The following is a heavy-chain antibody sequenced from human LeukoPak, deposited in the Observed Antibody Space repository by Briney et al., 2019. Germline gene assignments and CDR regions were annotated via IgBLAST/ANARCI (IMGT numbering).Heavy chain of an antibody. CDR3: AARGPDYGGHDAFDI. CDR2: IIPILGIA. CDR1: GGTFSSYA. V-gene: IGHV1-69*04. J-gene: IGHJ3*02. D-gene: IGHD4-23*01. Sequence: ASVKVSCKASGGTFSSYAISWVRQAPGQGLEWMGRIIPILGIANYAQKFQGRVTITADKSTSTAYMELSSLRSEDTAVYYCAARGPDYGGHDAFDIWGQGTMVTVSS.